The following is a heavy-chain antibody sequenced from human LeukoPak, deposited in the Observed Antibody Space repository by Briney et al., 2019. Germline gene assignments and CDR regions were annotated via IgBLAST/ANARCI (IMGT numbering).Heavy chain of an antibody. CDR1: GFTFSSYE. D-gene: IGHD4-23*01. V-gene: IGHV3-48*03. CDR3: ARDPGTMVVTRDAFDI. Sequence: PGGSLRLSCAASGFTFSSYEMNWVRQAPGKGLEWVSYISSSGSTIYYADSVKGRFTISRDNPKNSLYLQMNSLRAEDTAVYYCARDPGTMVVTRDAFDIWGQGTMVTVSS. J-gene: IGHJ3*02. CDR2: ISSSGSTI.